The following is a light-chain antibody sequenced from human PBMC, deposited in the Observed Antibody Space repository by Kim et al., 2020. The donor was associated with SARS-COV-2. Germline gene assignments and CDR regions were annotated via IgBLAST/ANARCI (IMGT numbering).Light chain of an antibody. CDR2: DAS. CDR3: QQRSNWPKT. J-gene: IGKJ1*01. CDR1: QSVSSY. V-gene: IGKV3-11*01. Sequence: LSPGERATRSCRASQSVSSYLAWYQQKPGQAPRLLICDASTRATGIPARFSGSGSGTDFTLTISSLEPEDFAVYYCQQRSNWPKTFGKGTKVDIK.